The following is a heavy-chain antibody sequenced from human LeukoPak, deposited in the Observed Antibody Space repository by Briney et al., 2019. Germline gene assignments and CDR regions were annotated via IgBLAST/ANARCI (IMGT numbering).Heavy chain of an antibody. D-gene: IGHD2-2*02. CDR3: ARTPGYCSGTSCYIGY. CDR2: IYSSGDT. CDR1: GGSISSGDSS. J-gene: IGHJ4*02. Sequence: PSETLSLTCTVSGGSISSGDSSWRLIRQPPGKGLEWIGYIYSSGDTYYHPSLKSRVTISVDTSKNQFSLRLSSVTAADTAVYYCARTPGYCSGTSCYIGYWGQGTLVTVS. V-gene: IGHV4-30-4*01.